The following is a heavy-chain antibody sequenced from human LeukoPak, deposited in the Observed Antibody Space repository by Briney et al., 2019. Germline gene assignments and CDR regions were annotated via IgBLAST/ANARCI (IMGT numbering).Heavy chain of an antibody. J-gene: IGHJ5*02. CDR3: ARVRFLEWFPSGLNWFDP. Sequence: PSETLSLTCTVSGGSISSSRYYWGWIRQPPGKGLGWIGSIYYSGSTYYNPSLKRRVTISVDTSKDQFSRKLSSVTAAHTAVYYCARVRFLEWFPSGLNWFDPWGQGTLVTVSS. V-gene: IGHV4-39*01. CDR2: IYYSGST. D-gene: IGHD3-3*01. CDR1: GGSISSSRYY.